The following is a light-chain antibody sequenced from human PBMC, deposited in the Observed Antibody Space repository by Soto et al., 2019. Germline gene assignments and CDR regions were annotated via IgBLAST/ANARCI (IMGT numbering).Light chain of an antibody. CDR3: AAWDSGLSAVV. CDR2: DTD. J-gene: IGLJ3*02. CDR1: TSNIGNNY. V-gene: IGLV1-51*01. Sequence: QSVLTQPPSVSAAPGQKVAISCSGSTSNIGNNYVSWYQQLPEKAPKLLIYDTDKQPSGIPDRFSGSKSGTSATLGITGLQTGDEAEYYCAAWDSGLSAVVFGGGTKLTVL.